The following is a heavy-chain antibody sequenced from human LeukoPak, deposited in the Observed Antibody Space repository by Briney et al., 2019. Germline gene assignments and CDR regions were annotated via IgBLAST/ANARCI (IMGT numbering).Heavy chain of an antibody. CDR3: VNPPAVAKSLFDS. V-gene: IGHV3-23*01. CDR1: GFTFSSYS. CDR2: ISDSSANT. Sequence: GGSLRLSCAASGFTFSSYSMSWVRQAPGKGLEWVSFISDSSANTYYADSVRGRFTISRDNSKNSLYLQMNSLRAVDTAVYYFVNPPAVAKSLFDSWGQGTLVTVSS. D-gene: IGHD5-12*01. J-gene: IGHJ5*01.